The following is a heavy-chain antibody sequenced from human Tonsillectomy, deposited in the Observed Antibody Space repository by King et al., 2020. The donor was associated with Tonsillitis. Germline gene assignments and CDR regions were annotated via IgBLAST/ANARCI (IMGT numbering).Heavy chain of an antibody. CDR1: GFTFSDYW. J-gene: IGHJ5*02. V-gene: IGHV3-74*01. D-gene: IGHD3-10*01. CDR2: ITSDGSST. CDR3: ARDRGLGTPPAP. Sequence: VQLVESGGGLVQPGGSLRLSCAASGFTFSDYWIHWVRQAPGKGLVWVSRITSDGSSTTYADSVKGRFTISRDNAKNTLYLQMNSLRAEDTAVYYCARDRGLGTPPAPWGQGTLVTVSS.